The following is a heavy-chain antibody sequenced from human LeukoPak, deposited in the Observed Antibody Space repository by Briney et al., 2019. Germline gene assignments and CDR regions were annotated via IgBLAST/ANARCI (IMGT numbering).Heavy chain of an antibody. CDR1: GYTFTSYD. CDR2: MNPNSGNT. CDR3: ARGRVYYYYMDV. V-gene: IGHV1-8*03. Sequence: ASVKVSCKASGYTFTSYDINWVRQATGQGLEWMGWMNPNSGNTGYAQKFQGRVAITRNTSKSTAYMELSSLRSEDTAVYYCARGRVYYYYMDVWGKGTTVTVSS. J-gene: IGHJ6*03.